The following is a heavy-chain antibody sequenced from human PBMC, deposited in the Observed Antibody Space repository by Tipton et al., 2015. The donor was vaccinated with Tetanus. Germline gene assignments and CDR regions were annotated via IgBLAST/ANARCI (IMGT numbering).Heavy chain of an antibody. J-gene: IGHJ6*02. V-gene: IGHV1-18*01. Sequence: QSGPEVKEPGASVKVSCKASGYNFVNFGISWVRRAPGQGLEWMGWISAYNGKTKYAQRLQGRVTMTPDRSASTAYMDLRRLRSDDTAVYYCARVQEQRIYYYGMDVWGQGTTVTVSS. CDR2: ISAYNGKT. CDR1: GYNFVNFG. D-gene: IGHD6-25*01. CDR3: ARVQEQRIYYYGMDV.